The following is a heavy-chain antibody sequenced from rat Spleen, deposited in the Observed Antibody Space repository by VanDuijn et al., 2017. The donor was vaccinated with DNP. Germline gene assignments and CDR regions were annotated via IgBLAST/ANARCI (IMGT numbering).Heavy chain of an antibody. Sequence: EVQLVESGGDLVQPGRSMKLSCVASGFRFNNYWMTWIRQVPGKGLEWFASITSSGSDTYYPDSVKGRFTISRDNARNTLYLQMDSLRSEDTATYYSARDQRLQWDYFDYWGQGVMVTVSS. V-gene: IGHV5-31*01. CDR3: ARDQRLQWDYFDY. CDR1: GFRFNNYW. D-gene: IGHD1-1*01. CDR2: ITSSGSDT. J-gene: IGHJ2*01.